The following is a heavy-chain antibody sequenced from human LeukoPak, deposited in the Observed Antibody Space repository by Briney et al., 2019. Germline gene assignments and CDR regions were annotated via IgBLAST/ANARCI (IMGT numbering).Heavy chain of an antibody. Sequence: GGSLRLSCAASGFTFSSYSMSWVRQAPGKGLEWVSAISGSDGSTYYADSLKGRFTISRDNSKNTLYLQMNSLRAEDTAVYYCAKDLSPGVYWGQGTLVTVSS. D-gene: IGHD2-8*01. J-gene: IGHJ4*02. CDR1: GFTFSSYS. CDR3: AKDLSPGVY. V-gene: IGHV3-23*01. CDR2: ISGSDGST.